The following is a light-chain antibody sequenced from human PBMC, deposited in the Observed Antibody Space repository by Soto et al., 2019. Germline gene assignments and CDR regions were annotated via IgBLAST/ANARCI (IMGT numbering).Light chain of an antibody. CDR2: VAS. J-gene: IGKJ2*01. CDR1: QSVSSY. V-gene: IGKV3-11*01. Sequence: EIVLTKSPATLSLSPGERATLSCRASQSVSSYLAWYQQKPGQAPRLLIYVASNRATGIPARFSGSGSGTDFTLTISSLEPEDFAVYYCQQRSNWPPYTFGQGTKLEIK. CDR3: QQRSNWPPYT.